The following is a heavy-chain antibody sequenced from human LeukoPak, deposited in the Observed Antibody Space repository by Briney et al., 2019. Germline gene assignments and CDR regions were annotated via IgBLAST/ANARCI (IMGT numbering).Heavy chain of an antibody. Sequence: PGGSLGPSVAALGLTFGGIALGGVGRAPGKGLGWVAVIWYDGSNKYYADSVKGRFTISRDNSKNTLYLQMNSLRAEDTAVYYCAKDKLGATDDYWGQGTLVTVSS. CDR2: IWYDGSNK. CDR3: AKDKLGATDDY. D-gene: IGHD1-26*01. V-gene: IGHV3-30*02. J-gene: IGHJ4*02. CDR1: GLTFGGIA.